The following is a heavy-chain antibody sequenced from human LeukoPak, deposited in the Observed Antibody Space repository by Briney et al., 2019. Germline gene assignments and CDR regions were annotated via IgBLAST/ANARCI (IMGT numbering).Heavy chain of an antibody. Sequence: QPGRSLRLSCAASGFTFSSYAMHWVRQAPGKGLEWVAVISYDGSNKYYADSVKGRFTISRDNSKNTLYLQMNSLRAEDTAVYYCARAPYSGSYYGRAFDIWGQGTMVTVSS. J-gene: IGHJ3*02. CDR2: ISYDGSNK. CDR3: ARAPYSGSYYGRAFDI. V-gene: IGHV3-30-3*01. D-gene: IGHD1-26*01. CDR1: GFTFSSYA.